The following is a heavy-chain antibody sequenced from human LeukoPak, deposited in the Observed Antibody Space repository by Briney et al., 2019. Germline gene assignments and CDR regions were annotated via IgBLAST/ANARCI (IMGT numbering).Heavy chain of an antibody. J-gene: IGHJ5*02. D-gene: IGHD6-6*01. Sequence: PSETLPLTCTVSGGSISSYYWSWIRQPAGKGLKWIGRIYTSGSTNYNPSLKSRVTMSVDTSKNQFSLKLSSVTAADTAVYYCARTTYSSWNWFDPWGQGTLVTVSS. CDR3: ARTTYSSWNWFDP. CDR1: GGSISSYY. V-gene: IGHV4-4*07. CDR2: IYTSGST.